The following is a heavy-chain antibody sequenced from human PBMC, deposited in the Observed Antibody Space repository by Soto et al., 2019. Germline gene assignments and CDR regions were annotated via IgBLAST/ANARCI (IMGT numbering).Heavy chain of an antibody. CDR3: AGALGGWNCWFEP. D-gene: IGHD1-7*01. V-gene: IGHV4-59*01. J-gene: IGHJ5*02. CDR1: GGSISSYY. CDR2: IYYSGST. Sequence: PSETLSLTCTVSGGSISSYYWSWIRQPPGKGLEWIGYIYYSGSTNYNPSLKSRVTISVDPSKNQFSLKLSSVTAADTAAYYCAGALGGWNCWFEPWGQGTLVTVSS.